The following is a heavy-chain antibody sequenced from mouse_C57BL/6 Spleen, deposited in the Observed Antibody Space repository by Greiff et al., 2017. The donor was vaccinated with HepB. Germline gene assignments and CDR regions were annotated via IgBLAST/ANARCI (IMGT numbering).Heavy chain of an antibody. CDR1: GYTFTDYY. D-gene: IGHD2-1*01. J-gene: IGHJ2*01. CDR3: ARSVIYYGNPYFDY. Sequence: VKLMESGAELVRPGASVKLSCKASGYTFTDYYINWVKQRPGQGLEWIARIYPGSGNTYYNEKFKGKATLTAEKSSSTAYMQLSSLTSEDSAVYFCARSVIYYGNPYFDYWGQGTTLTVSS. V-gene: IGHV1-76*01. CDR2: IYPGSGNT.